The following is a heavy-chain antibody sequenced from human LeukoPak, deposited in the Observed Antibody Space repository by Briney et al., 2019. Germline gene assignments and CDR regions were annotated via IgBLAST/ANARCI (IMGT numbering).Heavy chain of an antibody. V-gene: IGHV7-4-1*02. D-gene: IGHD3-22*01. J-gene: IGHJ4*02. CDR1: GYTFTSYD. Sequence: RASVKVSCTASGYTFTSYDINWVRQATGQGLEWMGWIDTNTGNPTYAQGFAGRFVFSLDTSVTTTYLQISSLKAEDTAVYYCTRGRDTTGYFVYWGQGTLVTVSS. CDR2: IDTNTGNP. CDR3: TRGRDTTGYFVY.